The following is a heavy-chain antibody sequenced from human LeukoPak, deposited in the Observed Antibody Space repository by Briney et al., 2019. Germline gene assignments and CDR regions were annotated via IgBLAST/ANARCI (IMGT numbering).Heavy chain of an antibody. V-gene: IGHV2-5*02. CDR2: IYWDDDK. CDR3: AHSRFYGSGSRANPYYYGMDV. CDR1: GFSLSTSGVG. D-gene: IGHD3-10*01. J-gene: IGHJ6*02. Sequence: SGPTLVKPTQTLTPTCTFFGFSLSTSGVGVGWSRQPPGKALEWLALIYWDDDKRYSPSLKSRLTITKDTSKNQVVLTMTNTDPLDTATYYCAHSRFYGSGSRANPYYYGMDVWGQGTTVTVSS.